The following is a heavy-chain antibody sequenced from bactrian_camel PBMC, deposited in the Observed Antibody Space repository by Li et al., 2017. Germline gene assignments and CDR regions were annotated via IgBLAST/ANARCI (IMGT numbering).Heavy chain of an antibody. CDR3: AAGQGSLPY. D-gene: IGHD2*01. CDR2: LDSDDGNT. V-gene: IGHV3S1*01. Sequence: VQLVESGGGSVQAGGSLRLSCVASGYTYSTYCMGWFRQAPGKEREGVAVLDSDDGNTQYIDAVKGRFTLSRDVAKNTLYLQVNSLKTEDTAMYYCAAGQGSLPYWGQGTQVTVS. CDR1: GYTYSTYC. J-gene: IGHJ4*01.